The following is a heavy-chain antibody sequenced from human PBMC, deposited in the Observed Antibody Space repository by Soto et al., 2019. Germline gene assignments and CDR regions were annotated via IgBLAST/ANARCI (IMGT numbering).Heavy chain of an antibody. J-gene: IGHJ6*02. D-gene: IGHD5-18*01. Sequence: ASVKVSCKASGYTFTSYAMHWVRQAPGQRLEWMGWINAGNGNTKYSQKFQGRVTITRETSANTAYMELSSLRSEDTAVYYCAREKLGYSYGTYYYYGMDVWGQGTTVTVSS. CDR1: GYTFTSYA. CDR2: INAGNGNT. CDR3: AREKLGYSYGTYYYYGMDV. V-gene: IGHV1-3*01.